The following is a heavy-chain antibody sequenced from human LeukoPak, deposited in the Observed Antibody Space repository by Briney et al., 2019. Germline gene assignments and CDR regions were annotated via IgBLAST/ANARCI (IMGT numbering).Heavy chain of an antibody. CDR1: GFTFSSYG. CDR3: ARVYGSGSWSDF. D-gene: IGHD3-10*01. CDR2: IWYDGSNK. J-gene: IGHJ4*02. V-gene: IGHV3-33*01. Sequence: GGSLRLSCAASGFTFSSYGMHWVRQAPGKGLEWVAVIWYDGSNKYYADSVKGRFTISRDNSKNTLYLQMNSLRAEDTAVYYCARVYGSGSWSDFWGQGTLVTVSS.